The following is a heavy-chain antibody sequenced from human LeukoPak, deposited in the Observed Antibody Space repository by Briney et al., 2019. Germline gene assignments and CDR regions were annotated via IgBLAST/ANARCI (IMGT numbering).Heavy chain of an antibody. V-gene: IGHV4-34*01. CDR2: INHSGST. CDR1: GGSFSGYY. Sequence: SETLSLTCAVYGGSFSGYYWSWIRQPSGKGLEWIGEINHSGSTNYNPSLKSRVTISVDTSKNQFSLKLSSVTAADTAVYYCARGGLGYDSSGYHNWFDPWGQGTLVTVSS. D-gene: IGHD3-22*01. CDR3: ARGGLGYDSSGYHNWFDP. J-gene: IGHJ5*02.